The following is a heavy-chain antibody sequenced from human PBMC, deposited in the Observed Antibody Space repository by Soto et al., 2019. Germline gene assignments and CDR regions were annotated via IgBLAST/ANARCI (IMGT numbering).Heavy chain of an antibody. CDR2: IYYSGST. J-gene: IGHJ3*02. V-gene: IGHV4-39*01. Sequence: SETLSLTCTVSGGSISSSSYYWGWIRQPPGKGLEWIGSIYYSGSTYYNPSLKSRVTISVDTSKNQFSLKLSSVTAADTAVYYCARQVFVLRFLEWLYPDAFDIWGQGTMVT. D-gene: IGHD3-3*01. CDR1: GGSISSSSYY. CDR3: ARQVFVLRFLEWLYPDAFDI.